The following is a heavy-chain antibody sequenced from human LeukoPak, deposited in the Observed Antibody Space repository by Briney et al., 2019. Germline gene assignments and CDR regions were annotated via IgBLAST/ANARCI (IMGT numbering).Heavy chain of an antibody. CDR3: TGSSVGH. V-gene: IGHV3-73*01. D-gene: IGHD6-25*01. CDR2: IRGKGNNYAT. CDR1: GFTFSGAA. Sequence: GGSLRLSCAASGFTFSGAAMHWVRQASGKGLEWVGHIRGKGNNYATAYTESVRGRFTISRDDSKNTAYLQMNSLKTEDTAVYYCTGSSVGHWGQGTLVTVSS. J-gene: IGHJ1*01.